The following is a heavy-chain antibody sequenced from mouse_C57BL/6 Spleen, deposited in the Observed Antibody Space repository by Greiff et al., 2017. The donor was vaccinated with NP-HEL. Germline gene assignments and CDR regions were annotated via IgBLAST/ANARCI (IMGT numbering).Heavy chain of an antibody. Sequence: DVMLVESGGGLVQPGGSLKLSCAASGFTFSDYYMYWVRQTPEKRLEWVAYISNGGGSTYYPDTVKGRFTISRDNAKNTLYLQMSRLKSEDTAMYYCARRDSSGYEGYFDVWGTGTTVTVSS. J-gene: IGHJ1*03. CDR2: ISNGGGST. V-gene: IGHV5-12*01. D-gene: IGHD3-2*02. CDR1: GFTFSDYY. CDR3: ARRDSSGYEGYFDV.